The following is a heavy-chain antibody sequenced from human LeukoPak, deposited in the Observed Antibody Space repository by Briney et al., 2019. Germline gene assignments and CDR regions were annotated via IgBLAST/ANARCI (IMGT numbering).Heavy chain of an antibody. V-gene: IGHV1-69*01. J-gene: IGHJ4*02. CDR1: GGTFSSYA. D-gene: IGHD3-22*01. CDR3: ARTRRSYYDSSGYYYYFDY. Sequence: VASVKVSCKASGGTFSSYAISWVRQAPGQGLEWMGGIIPIFGTANYAQKFQGRVTITADESTSTAYMELSSLRSEDTAVYYCARTRRSYYDSSGYYYYFDYWGQGTLVTVSS. CDR2: IIPIFGTA.